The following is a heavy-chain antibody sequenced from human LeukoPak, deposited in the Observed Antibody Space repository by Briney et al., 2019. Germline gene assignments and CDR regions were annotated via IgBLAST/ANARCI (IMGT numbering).Heavy chain of an antibody. CDR1: GGSISSSSYY. D-gene: IGHD3-10*01. Sequence: PSETLSLTCTVSGGSISSSSYYWGWIRQPPGKGLEWIGSIYYSGSTYYNPSLKSRVTISVDTSKNQFSLKLSSVTAADTAVYYCARHTYYYGSGSPGPWGQGTLVTVSS. CDR2: IYYSGST. J-gene: IGHJ5*02. V-gene: IGHV4-39*01. CDR3: ARHTYYYGSGSPGP.